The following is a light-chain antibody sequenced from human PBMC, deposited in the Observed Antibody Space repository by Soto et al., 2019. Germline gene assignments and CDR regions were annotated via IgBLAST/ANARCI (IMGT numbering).Light chain of an antibody. Sequence: IVLTQSPHTLSWSPGERPTASCRASQSIRSEHLAWYQQKPGQAPRLVIYGVSTRDTGVPDRFSGSASGTEFTLTISSLQSEDFAVYYCQQYNNWPRTFGQGTRLDIK. CDR1: QSIRSEH. CDR2: GVS. V-gene: IGKV3-15*01. CDR3: QQYNNWPRT. J-gene: IGKJ5*01.